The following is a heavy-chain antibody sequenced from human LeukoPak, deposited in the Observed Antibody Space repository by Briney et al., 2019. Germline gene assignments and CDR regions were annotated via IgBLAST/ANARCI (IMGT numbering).Heavy chain of an antibody. CDR1: GFTFSRCA. D-gene: IGHD5-24*01. V-gene: IGHV3-30*14. Sequence: LRLSCVDSGFTFSRCAMHWVRQAPGKGLERVAVISNDGSNKYYEDSVKGRFTISRDNSKNTLYLQMNSLRAEDTAVYYCARMRDGYNSAFDYWGQGTLVTVSS. CDR2: ISNDGSNK. J-gene: IGHJ4*02. CDR3: ARMRDGYNSAFDY.